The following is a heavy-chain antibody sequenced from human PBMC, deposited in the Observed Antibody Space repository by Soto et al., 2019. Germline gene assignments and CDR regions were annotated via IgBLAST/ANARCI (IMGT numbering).Heavy chain of an antibody. V-gene: IGHV1-69*02. CDR3: ARVNSGSYLPDY. CDR1: GGTFSSYT. J-gene: IGHJ4*02. D-gene: IGHD1-26*01. Sequence: QVQLVQSGAEVKKPGSSVKVSCKASGGTFSSYTISWVRQAPGQGLEWMGRIIPILGIANYAQKFQGRVTITVDKSTSTAYMELSSLRSEDTAVYYCARVNSGSYLPDYWGQGTLVTVSS. CDR2: IIPILGIA.